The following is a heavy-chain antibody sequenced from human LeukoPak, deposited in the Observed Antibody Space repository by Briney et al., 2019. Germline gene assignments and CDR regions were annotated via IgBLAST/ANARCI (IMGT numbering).Heavy chain of an antibody. CDR3: ARDSSSGWYYFDY. CDR1: GYTFTSYS. V-gene: IGHV1-2*02. D-gene: IGHD6-19*01. Sequence: ASVKVSCKASGYTFTSYSVTWVRQAPGQGLEWMGWINPNSGGTNYAQKFQGRVTMTRDTSISTAYMELSRLRSDDTAVYYCARDSSSGWYYFDYWGQGTLVTVSS. CDR2: INPNSGGT. J-gene: IGHJ4*02.